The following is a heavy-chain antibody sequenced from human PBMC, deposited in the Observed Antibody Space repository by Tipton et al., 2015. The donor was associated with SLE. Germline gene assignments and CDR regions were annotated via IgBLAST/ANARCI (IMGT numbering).Heavy chain of an antibody. CDR3: ARVRVDTAMGVFDF. J-gene: IGHJ4*02. Sequence: QVQLVQSGPEVKKPGASVKVSCTASGYTFTSYGISWVRQAPGQGLEWMGWINAYNGNTNYAQKLQGRVTMTSDTSTSTAYMELRSLRSDDTAIYYCARVRVDTAMGVFDFWGQGTLVTVSS. V-gene: IGHV1-18*01. D-gene: IGHD5-18*01. CDR1: GYTFTSYG. CDR2: INAYNGNT.